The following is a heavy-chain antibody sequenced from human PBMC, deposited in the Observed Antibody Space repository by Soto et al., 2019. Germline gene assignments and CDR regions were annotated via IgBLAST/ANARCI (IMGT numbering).Heavy chain of an antibody. V-gene: IGHV3-48*02. CDR2: ISSSSSTI. Sequence: GGSLRLSCAASGFTFSSYSMNWVRQAPGKGLEWVSYISSSSSTIYYADSVKGRFTISRDNAKNSLYLQMNSLRDEDTAVYCCARGGWEPWYSSSWCFDYWGQETLVTVSS. J-gene: IGHJ4*02. CDR1: GFTFSSYS. D-gene: IGHD6-13*01. CDR3: ARGGWEPWYSSSWCFDY.